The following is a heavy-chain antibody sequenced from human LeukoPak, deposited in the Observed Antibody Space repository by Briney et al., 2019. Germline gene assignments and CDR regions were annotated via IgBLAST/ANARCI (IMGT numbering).Heavy chain of an antibody. Sequence: SGGSLRLSCAASGFTFSSYEMNWVRQAPGKGLEYASAISSSGGTTYYADSVRGRFTISRDNSKNTLYLQMSSLRVEDTAVYYCVRWSSSWYDYWGQGTLVTVSS. CDR2: ISSSGGTT. D-gene: IGHD6-13*01. CDR3: VRWSSSWYDY. CDR1: GFTFSSYE. V-gene: IGHV3-64D*06. J-gene: IGHJ4*02.